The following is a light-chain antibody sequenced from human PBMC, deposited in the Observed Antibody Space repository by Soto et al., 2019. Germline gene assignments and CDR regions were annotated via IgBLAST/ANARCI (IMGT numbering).Light chain of an antibody. Sequence: DLQMTQSPSSLSASVGDRVTITCRASQGISTYLAWFQQKPGKVPKLLIYAASTLQSGVPSRFSGSGSGTDFTLTISSLQPEDVATYYCQKYNGAPRAFGQGTKVEIK. J-gene: IGKJ1*01. CDR1: QGISTY. V-gene: IGKV1-27*01. CDR2: AAS. CDR3: QKYNGAPRA.